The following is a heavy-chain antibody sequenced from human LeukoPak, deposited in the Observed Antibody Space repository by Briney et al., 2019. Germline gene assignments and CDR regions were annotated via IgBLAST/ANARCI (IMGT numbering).Heavy chain of an antibody. CDR2: INPNSGGT. CDR3: ASRGGRTNYNFWRTYVTDFDY. Sequence: ASVKVSCKASGYIFTDYYMHWVRQAPGQGLEWMGRINPNSGGTNYAQKFQGRGTMTRDTSINTAYMDLSSLRSDDTAVYYCASRGGRTNYNFWRTYVTDFDYWGQGTLVTVSS. J-gene: IGHJ4*02. V-gene: IGHV1-2*06. CDR1: GYIFTDYY. D-gene: IGHD3-3*01.